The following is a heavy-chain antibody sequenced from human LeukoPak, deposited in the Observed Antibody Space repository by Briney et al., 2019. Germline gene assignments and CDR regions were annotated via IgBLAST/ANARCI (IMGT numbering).Heavy chain of an antibody. J-gene: IGHJ3*02. D-gene: IGHD3-22*01. CDR3: ARGLTYYYDSSGYLGAFDI. CDR2: INAGNGNA. Sequence: ASVKVSCKASGYTFTSYAMHWVRQAPGQRLEWMGWINAGNGNAKYSQKFQGRVTITRDTSASTAYMELSSLRSEDTAVYYCARGLTYYYDSSGYLGAFDIWGQGQWSPSLQ. V-gene: IGHV1-3*01. CDR1: GYTFTSYA.